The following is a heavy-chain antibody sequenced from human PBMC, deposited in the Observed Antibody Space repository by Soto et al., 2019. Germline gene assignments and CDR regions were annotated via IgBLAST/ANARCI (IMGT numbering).Heavy chain of an antibody. J-gene: IGHJ4*02. CDR3: ATTQYYYDSTGYSFYFDT. CDR1: GASITTYY. CDR2: IYHIGST. V-gene: IGHV4-59*01. Sequence: PSETLSLTCTVSGASITTYYWSWIRQPPGKGLEWIGYIYHIGSTKYNPSLNSRVTISVDTSKNQFSLNLNSVTAADTAVYYCATTQYYYDSTGYSFYFDTWGQGALVTVSS. D-gene: IGHD3-22*01.